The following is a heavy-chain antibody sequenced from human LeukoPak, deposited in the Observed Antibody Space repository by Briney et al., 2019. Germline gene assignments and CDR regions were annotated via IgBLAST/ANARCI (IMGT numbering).Heavy chain of an antibody. J-gene: IGHJ5*02. CDR2: INSDGSST. CDR3: ASGEYSSSSLEFDP. Sequence: GGSLRLSCAASGFTFSSYWMHWVRHAPGKGLVWVSRINSDGSSTSYADSVKGRFTISRDNAKNTLYLQMNSLRAEDTAVYYCASGEYSSSSLEFDPWGQGTLVTVSS. V-gene: IGHV3-74*01. CDR1: GFTFSSYW. D-gene: IGHD6-6*01.